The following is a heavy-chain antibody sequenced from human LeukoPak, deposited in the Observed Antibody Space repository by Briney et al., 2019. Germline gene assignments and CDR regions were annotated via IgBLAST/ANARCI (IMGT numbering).Heavy chain of an antibody. D-gene: IGHD5-24*01. V-gene: IGHV3-15*01. Sequence: GGSLRLSCAASGFTFSNAWISWVRQAPGKGLEWIGRIKSKTDGGTTDYAAPVKGRFTISRDDSKNTLYLQINSLKTEDTAVYYCTTDPQRGYYFDYWGQGTLVTVSS. CDR2: IKSKTDGGTT. J-gene: IGHJ4*02. CDR1: GFTFSNAW. CDR3: TTDPQRGYYFDY.